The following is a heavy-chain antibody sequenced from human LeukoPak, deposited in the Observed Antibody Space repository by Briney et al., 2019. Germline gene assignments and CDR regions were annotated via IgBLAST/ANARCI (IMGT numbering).Heavy chain of an antibody. CDR1: GITFDDYG. Sequence: GGSLRLSCAASGITFDDYGMSWVRQAPGKGLEWVSGINWNGGSTGYADSVKGRFTISRDNAKNSLYLQMNSLRAVDTAVYYCARISIHDAFDIWGQGTMVTVSS. CDR2: INWNGGST. CDR3: ARISIHDAFDI. D-gene: IGHD6-6*01. V-gene: IGHV3-20*04. J-gene: IGHJ3*02.